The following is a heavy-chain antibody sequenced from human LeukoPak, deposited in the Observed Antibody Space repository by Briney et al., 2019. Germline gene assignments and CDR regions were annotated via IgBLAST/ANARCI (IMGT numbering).Heavy chain of an antibody. CDR3: ARSNSGSYGWFDP. V-gene: IGHV4-4*07. CDR2: ISTSGGT. CDR1: GDSMSGY. D-gene: IGHD1-26*01. Sequence: SETLSLTCTVSGDSMSGYWPWVRRPAGKGLEWIGRISTSGGTDYNPSLKSRITMSVDTSKNQFFLKLRSMTAADTAVYYCARSNSGSYGWFDPWGQGTLVTVSS. J-gene: IGHJ5*02.